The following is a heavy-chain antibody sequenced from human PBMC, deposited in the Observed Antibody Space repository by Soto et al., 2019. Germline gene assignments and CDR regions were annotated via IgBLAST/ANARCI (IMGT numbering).Heavy chain of an antibody. Sequence: GGSLRLSCAASGFSFSNYAMNWVRQAPGKGLELVSFIGGSRNDGITKYVDSVKGRFTISRDNSKNTLYLQMSSLRAEDTAVYYCARDHIVVVPAATLLDGMDVWGQGTTVTVSS. V-gene: IGHV3-23*01. J-gene: IGHJ6*02. CDR2: IGGSRNDGIT. CDR1: GFSFSNYA. CDR3: ARDHIVVVPAATLLDGMDV. D-gene: IGHD2-2*01.